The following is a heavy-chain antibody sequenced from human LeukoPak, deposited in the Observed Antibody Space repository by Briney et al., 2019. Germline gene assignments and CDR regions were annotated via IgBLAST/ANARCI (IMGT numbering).Heavy chain of an antibody. Sequence: GGSLRLSCAASGFTFSSYWMHWVRQAPGKGLVWVSRINSDGSSTSYADSVKGRFTISRDNAKNTLYLQMNSLRAEDTAVYYCARDRGGKDYYDFWSGYYTFDYWGQGTLVTVSS. V-gene: IGHV3-74*01. CDR2: INSDGSST. D-gene: IGHD3-3*01. CDR3: ARDRGGKDYYDFWSGYYTFDY. J-gene: IGHJ4*02. CDR1: GFTFSSYW.